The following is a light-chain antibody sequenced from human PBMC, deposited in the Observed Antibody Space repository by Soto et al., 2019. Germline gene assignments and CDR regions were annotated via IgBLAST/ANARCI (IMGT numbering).Light chain of an antibody. CDR1: QSVLHSSNNENY. J-gene: IGKJ3*01. CDR3: QQYYSAPVT. Sequence: DIVMTQSPDSLAVSLGERATINCKSSQSVLHSSNNENYLAWYQQKPGQPPKLLIYWASTRESGVPDRFSGSGSGTDFTLTISSLQAEDVAVYYCQQYYSAPVTFGHGTKVDIK. V-gene: IGKV4-1*01. CDR2: WAS.